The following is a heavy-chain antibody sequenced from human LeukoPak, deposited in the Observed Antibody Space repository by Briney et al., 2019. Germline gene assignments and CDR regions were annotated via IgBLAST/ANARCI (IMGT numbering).Heavy chain of an antibody. CDR1: GFTFSSYA. J-gene: IGHJ4*02. CDR2: ISGSGGST. D-gene: IGHD6-13*01. V-gene: IGHV3-23*01. CDR3: AKDKGSSSWLLDY. Sequence: GGSLRLSCAASGFTFSSYAMSWVRQTPGKGLEWVSAISGSGGSTYYADSVKGRFTISRDNSKNTLYLQMNSLRAEDTAVYYCAKDKGSSSWLLDYWGQGTLVTVSS.